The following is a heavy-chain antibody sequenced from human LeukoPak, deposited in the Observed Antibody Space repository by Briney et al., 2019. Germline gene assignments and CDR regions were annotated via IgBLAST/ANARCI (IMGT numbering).Heavy chain of an antibody. J-gene: IGHJ4*02. CDR2: ISWNSGSI. CDR3: AKGGFLASWSYFDY. D-gene: IGHD6-13*01. CDR1: GFTFDDYA. V-gene: IGHV3-9*03. Sequence: GSSLRLSCAASGFTFDDYAMHWVRQAPGKGLEWASGISWNSGSIGYADSVKDRFTVSRDNAKKSLYLQMKRTRTADIDLCNCAKGGFLASWSYFDYWGQGTLVTVSS.